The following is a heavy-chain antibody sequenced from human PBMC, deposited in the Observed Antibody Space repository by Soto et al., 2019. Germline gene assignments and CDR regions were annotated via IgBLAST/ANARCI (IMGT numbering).Heavy chain of an antibody. Sequence: GGSLRLSCAASGFTFSSHEMNWVRQAPGKGLEWVSYISSSGSTIYYADSVKGRFTISRDNAKNSLYLQMNSLRAEDTAVYYCAREKRIGSYGYDWGQGTLVTVSS. V-gene: IGHV3-48*03. D-gene: IGHD5-18*01. CDR2: ISSSGSTI. CDR3: AREKRIGSYGYD. J-gene: IGHJ4*02. CDR1: GFTFSSHE.